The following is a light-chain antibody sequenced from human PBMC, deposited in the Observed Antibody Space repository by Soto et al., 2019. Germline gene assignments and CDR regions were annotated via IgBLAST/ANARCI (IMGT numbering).Light chain of an antibody. J-gene: IGLJ3*02. Sequence: NFMLTQPHSVSESPGKTVTISCTRSSGSIASNFVQWYQQRPGSSPSTVIYEDDQRPSGVPDRFSGSIDSSSNSASLTISGLKTEDEADYYCQSYTSTIRVFGEGTKVTVL. CDR3: QSYTSTIRV. CDR2: EDD. V-gene: IGLV6-57*01. CDR1: SGSIASNF.